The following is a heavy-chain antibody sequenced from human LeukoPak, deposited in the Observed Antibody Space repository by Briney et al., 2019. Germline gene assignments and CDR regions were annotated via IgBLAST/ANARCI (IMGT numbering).Heavy chain of an antibody. D-gene: IGHD3-9*01. V-gene: IGHV4-30-4*01. CDR3: ARDGYDILTGYGFIDY. J-gene: IGHJ4*02. Sequence: SETLSLTCTVSGGSISSGDYYWSWIRQPPGKGLEWIGYIYYSGSTYYNPSLKSRVTISVDTSKNQFSLKLSSVTAADTAVYYCARDGYDILTGYGFIDYWGQGTLVTGSS. CDR2: IYYSGST. CDR1: GGSISSGDYY.